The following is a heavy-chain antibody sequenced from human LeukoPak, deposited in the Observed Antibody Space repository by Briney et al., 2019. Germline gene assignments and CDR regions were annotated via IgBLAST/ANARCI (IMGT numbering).Heavy chain of an antibody. CDR3: AKDSRYSSYVNYYYGMDV. Sequence: GRSLRLSCAASGFSFTSFAMHWVRQAPGQGLEWVSAISGSGGSTYYADSVKGRFTISRDYSKNTLFLQMNGLRAEDTALYCCAKDSRYSSYVNYYYGMDVWGQGTTVTVSS. CDR2: ISGSGGST. D-gene: IGHD4-11*01. CDR1: GFSFTSFA. V-gene: IGHV3-23*01. J-gene: IGHJ6*02.